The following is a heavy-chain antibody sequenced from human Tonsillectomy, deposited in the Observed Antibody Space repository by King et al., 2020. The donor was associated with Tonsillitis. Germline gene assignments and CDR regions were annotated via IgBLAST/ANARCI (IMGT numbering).Heavy chain of an antibody. CDR1: GASVSSGSYY. J-gene: IGHJ3*02. CDR2: IYNSGST. V-gene: IGHV4-61*01. Sequence: VQLQESGPGLVKPSETLSLTCTVSGASVSSGSYYWSWIRQPPGKGLEWIGYIYNSGSTNYNPSLKSRVTTSVDTSKNQFSLQLSSVTAADTAVYYCATSVIVVVIPEGAFDIWDQGTMVTVSS. D-gene: IGHD3-22*01. CDR3: ATSVIVVVIPEGAFDI.